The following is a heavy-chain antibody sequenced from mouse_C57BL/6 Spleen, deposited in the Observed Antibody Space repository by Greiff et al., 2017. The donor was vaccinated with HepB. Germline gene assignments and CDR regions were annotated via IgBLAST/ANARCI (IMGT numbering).Heavy chain of an antibody. Sequence: QVTLKESGPGILQPSQTLSLTCSFSGFSLSTFGMGVGWIRQPSGKGLEWLAHIWWDDDKYYNPALKSRLTISKDTSKNQVFLKIANGDTADTATHYCARYYSGSKGYAMDYWGQGTSVTVSA. V-gene: IGHV8-8*01. J-gene: IGHJ4*01. CDR1: GFSLSTFGMG. CDR2: IWWDDDK. D-gene: IGHD1-1*01. CDR3: ARYYSGSKGYAMDY.